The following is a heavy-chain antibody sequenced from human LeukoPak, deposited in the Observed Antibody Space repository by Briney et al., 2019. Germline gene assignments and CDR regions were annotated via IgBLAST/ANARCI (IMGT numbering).Heavy chain of an antibody. CDR1: GYTFTGYY. Sequence: ASVKVSCKASGYTFTGYYTHWVRRAPGQGLEWMGWINPNSGGTNYAQKFQGRVTMTRDTSISAAYMELSRLRSDDTAVYYCARDGGLLMYDYYYGMDVWGQGTTVTVSS. CDR2: INPNSGGT. V-gene: IGHV1-2*02. J-gene: IGHJ6*02. CDR3: ARDGGLLMYDYYYGMDV. D-gene: IGHD3-22*01.